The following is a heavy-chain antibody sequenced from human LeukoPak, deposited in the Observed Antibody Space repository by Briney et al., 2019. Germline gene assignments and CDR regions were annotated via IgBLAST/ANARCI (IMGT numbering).Heavy chain of an antibody. V-gene: IGHV3-7*03. CDR2: IKLDGSEK. D-gene: IGHD3-3*01. J-gene: IGHJ4*02. CDR1: GFTFGKYW. CDR3: ARDQYDTWSRRGNFDY. Sequence: GGSLRLSCVASGFTFGKYWMSWVRQAPGKGLEWVANIKLDGSEKNYVDSVKGRFTISRDNTKNSLYLQMNSLRVEDTAVFYCARDQYDTWSRRGNFDYWGQGTLVIVSS.